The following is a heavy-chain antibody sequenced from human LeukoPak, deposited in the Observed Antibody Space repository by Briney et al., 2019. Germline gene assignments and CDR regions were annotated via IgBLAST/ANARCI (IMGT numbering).Heavy chain of an antibody. D-gene: IGHD2-2*01. Sequence: SETLSLTCAVYGGSFSGYYWSWIRQPPGKGLEWIGEINHSGSTNYNPSLKSRVTMSVDTSKNQFSLKLSSVTAADTAVYYCARANYPYCSSTSCYLDIWGQGTMVTVSS. CDR2: INHSGST. V-gene: IGHV4-34*01. CDR3: ARANYPYCSSTSCYLDI. CDR1: GGSFSGYY. J-gene: IGHJ3*02.